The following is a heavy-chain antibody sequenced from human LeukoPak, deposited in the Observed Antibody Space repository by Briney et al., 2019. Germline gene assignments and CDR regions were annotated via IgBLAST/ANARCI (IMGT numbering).Heavy chain of an antibody. Sequence: SGTLSLTCTASGGSISSGSYYWSWIRQPAGKGLEWIGRIYTSGSTNYNPSLKSRVTISVDTSKNQFSLKLSSVTAADTAVYYCARGDRSAWYFDLWGRGTLVTVSS. V-gene: IGHV4-61*02. D-gene: IGHD2-15*01. J-gene: IGHJ2*01. CDR2: IYTSGST. CDR3: ARGDRSAWYFDL. CDR1: GGSISSGSYY.